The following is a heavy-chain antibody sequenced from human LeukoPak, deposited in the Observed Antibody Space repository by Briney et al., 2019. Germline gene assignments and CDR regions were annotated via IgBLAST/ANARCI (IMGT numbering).Heavy chain of an antibody. Sequence: GSLRLSCAASGFTFSSYGMHWVRQAPGKGLEWVAVIWYDGSNKYYADSVKGRFTISRDNSKNTLYLQMNSLRAEDTAVYYCARARDGYRTDYFDYWGQGTLVTVSS. V-gene: IGHV3-33*01. CDR1: GFTFSSYG. D-gene: IGHD5-24*01. J-gene: IGHJ4*02. CDR2: IWYDGSNK. CDR3: ARARDGYRTDYFDY.